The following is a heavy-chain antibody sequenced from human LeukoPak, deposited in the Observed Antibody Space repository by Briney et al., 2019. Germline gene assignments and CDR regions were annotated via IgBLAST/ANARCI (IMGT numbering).Heavy chain of an antibody. CDR1: VFTFINYA. Sequence: GGSLRLSCAASVFTFINYAMNWARLAPGKGLEWVSAISSDDITYYADSVKGRFTISRDNSKNTVFLLMNSLRADDTAVYYCAKVGIVGPSAYYFDYWGQGTLVTVSS. CDR2: ISSDDIT. V-gene: IGHV3-23*01. D-gene: IGHD1-26*01. CDR3: AKVGIVGPSAYYFDY. J-gene: IGHJ4*02.